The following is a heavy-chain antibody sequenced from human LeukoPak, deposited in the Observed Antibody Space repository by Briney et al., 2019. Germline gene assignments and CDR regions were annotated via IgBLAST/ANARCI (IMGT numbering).Heavy chain of an antibody. V-gene: IGHV1-24*01. CDR1: GYTLTELS. CDR3: ATVYSYDSSAYYRLDY. CDR2: FDPEDGER. D-gene: IGHD3-22*01. J-gene: IGHJ4*02. Sequence: ASVKVSCKVSGYTLTELSMHWVRQAPGKGLEWMGGFDPEDGERFYAQKFQGRVTMTEDTPTDTAYMELSSLRSEDTAVYYCATVYSYDSSAYYRLDYWGQGTLVTVSS.